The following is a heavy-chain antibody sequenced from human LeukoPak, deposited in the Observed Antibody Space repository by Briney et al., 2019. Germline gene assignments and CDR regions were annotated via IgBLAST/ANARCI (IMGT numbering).Heavy chain of an antibody. D-gene: IGHD3-10*01. CDR2: VNPDNGNT. J-gene: IGHJ4*02. Sequence: ASVKVSCKASGYSFTSYDINWVRQAAGQGLEWMGWVNPDNGNTDYAQRFQGRATITRNTSIATAYMELSSLRSEDTAVYYCARRYYYGSARKPYYFDYWGQGTLVTVSS. CDR1: GYSFTSYD. CDR3: ARRYYYGSARKPYYFDY. V-gene: IGHV1-8*03.